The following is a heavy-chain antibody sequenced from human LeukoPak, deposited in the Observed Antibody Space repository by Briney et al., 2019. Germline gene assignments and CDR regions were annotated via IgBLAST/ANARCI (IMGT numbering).Heavy chain of an antibody. J-gene: IGHJ4*02. D-gene: IGHD1-26*01. Sequence: GASVKVSCKASGGTFSSYAISWVRQAPGQGLEWMGGIIPIFGTANYAQKFQGRVTITADESTSTAYMELSSLRSEDTAVYYCARDPWELTPHHYSDYWGQGTLVTVSS. CDR1: GGTFSSYA. CDR3: ARDPWELTPHHYSDY. V-gene: IGHV1-69*13. CDR2: IIPIFGTA.